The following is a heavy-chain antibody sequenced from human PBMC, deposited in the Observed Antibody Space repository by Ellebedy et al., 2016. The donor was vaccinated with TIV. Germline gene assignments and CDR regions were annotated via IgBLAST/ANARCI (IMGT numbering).Heavy chain of an antibody. J-gene: IGHJ5*02. CDR2: IYYSGST. D-gene: IGHD3-10*01. V-gene: IGHV4-39*01. CDR1: GGSISRSTYY. Sequence: SETLSLTCTVSGGSISRSTYYWGWVRQPPGKGLEWIGTIYYSGSTYYNPSLKSRVTISVDTSKNQFSLKLNSVTAADTAVYYCARWFGELLYVRWFDPWGQGTLVTVSS. CDR3: ARWFGELLYVRWFDP.